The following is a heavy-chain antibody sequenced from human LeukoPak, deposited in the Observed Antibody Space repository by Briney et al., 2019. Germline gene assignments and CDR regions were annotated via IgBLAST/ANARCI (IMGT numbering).Heavy chain of an antibody. CDR3: ARSQGYCTGNSCLQGDWFDP. V-gene: IGHV5-51*01. CDR1: GYSFTSYW. J-gene: IGHJ5*02. Sequence: GESLKISRKGSGYSFTSYWIGWVRQMPGKGLEWMGIIYPGDSDTRYSPSFQGQVTISADKSIRIAYLQWSSLKASDTAMYYCARSQGYCTGNSCLQGDWFDPWGHGTLVTVSS. CDR2: IYPGDSDT. D-gene: IGHD2-15*01.